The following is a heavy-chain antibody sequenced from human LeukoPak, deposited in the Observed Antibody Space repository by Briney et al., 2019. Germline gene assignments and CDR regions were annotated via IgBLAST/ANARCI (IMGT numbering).Heavy chain of an antibody. V-gene: IGHV3-23*01. CDR2: ISGSGGST. CDR3: AKDRGYSSGLFDY. D-gene: IGHD5-18*01. J-gene: IGHJ4*02. Sequence: GGSLRLSCAASGFTFSSYAMSWVRQAPGKGLEWVSAISGSGGSTYYADSERGGFTISRDNSKNTLYLQMNSLRAEDTAVYYCAKDRGYSSGLFDYWGQGTLVTVSS. CDR1: GFTFSSYA.